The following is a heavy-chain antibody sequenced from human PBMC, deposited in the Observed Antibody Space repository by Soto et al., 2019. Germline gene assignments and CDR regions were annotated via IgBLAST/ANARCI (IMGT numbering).Heavy chain of an antibody. D-gene: IGHD2-15*01. V-gene: IGHV1-2*02. J-gene: IGHJ6*02. CDR3: ATVIVGEPAPGHSYYYCGMDV. CDR1: GYTFTDND. Sequence: WASVKVSCKASGYTFTDNDIHWVRQAPGQGLEWVGWITPNSGFTKYAQKFQGRVTMTGDTSINTAYMELSSLRSDDSAVYYCATVIVGEPAPGHSYYYCGMDVWGQGTTVTVSS. CDR2: ITPNSGFT.